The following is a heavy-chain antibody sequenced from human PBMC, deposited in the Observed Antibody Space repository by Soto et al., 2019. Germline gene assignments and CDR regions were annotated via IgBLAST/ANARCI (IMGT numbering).Heavy chain of an antibody. CDR3: AKAVILDY. D-gene: IGHD2-21*01. CDR2: ISYDGSNK. J-gene: IGHJ4*02. Sequence: QVQLVASGGGVVQPGRSLRLSCAASGFTFSSYGMHWVRQAPGKGLEWVAVISYDGSNKYYADSVKGRFTISRDNSKNTLYLQMNSLRAEDTAVYYCAKAVILDYWGQGTLVTVSS. CDR1: GFTFSSYG. V-gene: IGHV3-30*18.